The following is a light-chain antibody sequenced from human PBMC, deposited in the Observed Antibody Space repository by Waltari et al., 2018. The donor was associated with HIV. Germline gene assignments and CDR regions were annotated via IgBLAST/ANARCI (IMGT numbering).Light chain of an antibody. V-gene: IGLV1-47*01. Sequence: QSVLTQPPSASGTPGQGVTISCSGRSSNIGDNYVSWYQQLPGTAPKLPIYRNNQRPSGVPDRFSGSKSGTSASLAISGLRSEDEADYYCSAWDDSLSGRLFGGGTKLTVL. CDR2: RNN. J-gene: IGLJ3*02. CDR1: SSNIGDNY. CDR3: SAWDDSLSGRL.